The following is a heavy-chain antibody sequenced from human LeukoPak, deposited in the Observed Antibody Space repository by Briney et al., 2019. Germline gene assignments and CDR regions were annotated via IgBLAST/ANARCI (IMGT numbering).Heavy chain of an antibody. CDR3: ARDLAWGGY. D-gene: IGHD7-27*01. CDR1: DGAFNGYS. Sequence: PSETLSLTCAVYDGAFNGYSWSWIRQPPGKGLEWIGDVNHSGTTNYNPSLKSRVTISVDTSKNQFSLKMTSVTAADTAVYYCARDLAWGGYWGQGTLVTISS. J-gene: IGHJ4*02. V-gene: IGHV4-34*01. CDR2: VNHSGTT.